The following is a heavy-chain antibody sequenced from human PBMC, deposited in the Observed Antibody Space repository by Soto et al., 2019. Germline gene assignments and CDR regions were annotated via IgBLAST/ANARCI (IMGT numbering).Heavy chain of an antibody. J-gene: IGHJ1*01. CDR3: ARLGGGDQYYDSSGYHECFQH. CDR2: IYYSGST. V-gene: IGHV4-31*03. D-gene: IGHD3-22*01. CDR1: GVSISSGGYY. Sequence: QVQLQESGPGLVKPSQTLSLTCTVSGVSISSGGYYWSWIRQHPGTRLEWIGYIYYSGSTYYNPSLKRRVTKSVDTAKNQFSLKRSAGSAADTAGYYCARLGGGDQYYDSSGYHECFQHCGQGTLVTVSS.